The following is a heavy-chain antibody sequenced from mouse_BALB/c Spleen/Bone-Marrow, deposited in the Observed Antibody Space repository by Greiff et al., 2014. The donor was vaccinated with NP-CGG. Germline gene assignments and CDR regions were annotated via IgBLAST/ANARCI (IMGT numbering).Heavy chain of an antibody. V-gene: IGHV5-6-5*01. J-gene: IGHJ4*01. CDR1: GFTFSSYA. CDR2: ISSGGST. D-gene: IGHD1-2*01. CDR3: ASPLYYGLHYYAMDY. Sequence: EVKVEESGGGLVKPGGSLKLSCAASGFTFSSYAMSWVRQTPEKRLEWVASISSGGSTYYPDSVKGRFTISRDNARNILYLQMSSLRSEDTAMYYCASPLYYGLHYYAMDYWGQGTSVTVSS.